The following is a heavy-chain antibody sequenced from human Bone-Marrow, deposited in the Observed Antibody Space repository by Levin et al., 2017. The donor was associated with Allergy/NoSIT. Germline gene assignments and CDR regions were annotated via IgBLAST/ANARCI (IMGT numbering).Heavy chain of an antibody. CDR2: VIPDFGST. D-gene: IGHD6-13*01. CDR1: GGTFRSFG. Sequence: ASVKVSCWASGGTFRSFGITWVRQAPGQSLEWMGGVIPDFGSTKYAQSFQGRMTIVADESTSTAYMELSSLRSDDTAIYYCVRGTPAVAGTHYYYYMDVWGEGTTVTVSS. CDR3: VRGTPAVAGTHYYYYMDV. J-gene: IGHJ6*03. V-gene: IGHV1-69*13.